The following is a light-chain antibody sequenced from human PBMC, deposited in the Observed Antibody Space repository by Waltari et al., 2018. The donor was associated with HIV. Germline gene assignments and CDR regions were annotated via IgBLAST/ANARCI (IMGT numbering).Light chain of an antibody. Sequence: SYEMTQPPSVSVSPGQTASITCSGDKLGDKYACWYQQKPGQSPVLVIYQESKRPTGLPGRFSCSNPGNTATLTISVTQAMDEADYSCQACDSSTYVFGTGTKVTVL. CDR3: QACDSSTYV. V-gene: IGLV3-1*01. CDR1: KLGDKY. J-gene: IGLJ1*01. CDR2: QES.